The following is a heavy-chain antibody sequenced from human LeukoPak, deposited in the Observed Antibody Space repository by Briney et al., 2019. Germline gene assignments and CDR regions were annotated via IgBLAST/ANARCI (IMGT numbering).Heavy chain of an antibody. V-gene: IGHV4-4*09. CDR1: GDSISSFH. CDR2: IYINGDT. Sequence: SETLSLTCTVSGDSISSFHWSWIRQAPGKGLECIGFIYINGDTSYNPSLKGRATLSLDTSKNQFSLRLTPVTAADTAVYYCAKTARTFASWGPGTLVTVSS. J-gene: IGHJ5*02. D-gene: IGHD1-7*01. CDR3: AKTARTFAS.